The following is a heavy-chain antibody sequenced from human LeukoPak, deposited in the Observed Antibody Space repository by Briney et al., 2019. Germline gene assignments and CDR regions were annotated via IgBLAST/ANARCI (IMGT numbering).Heavy chain of an antibody. J-gene: IGHJ6*02. CDR1: GYTFTSYD. V-gene: IGHV1-8*01. CDR3: ARAVVVKRGYYYGMDV. D-gene: IGHD3-22*01. CDR2: MNPNSGNT. Sequence: ASAKVSCKASGYTFTSYDINWVRQATGQGLEWMGWMNPNSGNTGYAQKFQGRVTMTRNTSISTAYMELSSLRSEDTAVYYCARAVVVKRGYYYGMDVWGQGTTVTVSS.